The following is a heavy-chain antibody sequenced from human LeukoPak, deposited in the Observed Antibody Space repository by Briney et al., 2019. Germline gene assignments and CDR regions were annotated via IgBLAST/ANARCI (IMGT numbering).Heavy chain of an antibody. CDR1: GGSFSGYD. J-gene: IGHJ4*02. D-gene: IGHD3-10*01. CDR2: INHSGST. V-gene: IGHV4-34*01. CDR3: ASGPTGDY. Sequence: PSETLSLTCAVYGGSFSGYDWSWIRQPPGKGLEWIGEINHSGSTNYNPSLKSRVTISVDTSKNQFSLKLSSVTAADTAVYYCASGPTGDYWGQGTLVTVSS.